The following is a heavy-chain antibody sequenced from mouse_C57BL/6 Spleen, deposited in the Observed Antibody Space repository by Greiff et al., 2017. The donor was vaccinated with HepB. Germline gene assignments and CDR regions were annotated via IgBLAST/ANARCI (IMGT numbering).Heavy chain of an antibody. CDR3: ARAGSKTPPFAY. J-gene: IGHJ3*01. Sequence: VQLQQSGPVLVKPGASVKMSCKASGYTFTDYYMNWVKQSHGKSLEWIGVINPYNGGTSYNQKFKGKATLTVDKSSSTAYMELNSLTSEDSAVYYCARAGSKTPPFAYWGQGTLVTVSA. CDR2: INPYNGGT. D-gene: IGHD2-5*01. V-gene: IGHV1-19*01. CDR1: GYTFTDYY.